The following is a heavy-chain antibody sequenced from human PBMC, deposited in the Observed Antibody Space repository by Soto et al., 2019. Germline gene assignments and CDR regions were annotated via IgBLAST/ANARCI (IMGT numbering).Heavy chain of an antibody. J-gene: IGHJ3*02. CDR1: GFTFSSYD. Sequence: PXGSLRLSCAAAGFTFSSYDMSWVRQAPGKGLDWVSAISGSGGSTYYADSVKGRFTISRDNSKNTLYLQMNSLRAEDTAVYYCAKGPFPIVVVPADRDAFDIWGQGTMVTVSS. CDR3: AKGPFPIVVVPADRDAFDI. V-gene: IGHV3-23*01. CDR2: ISGSGGST. D-gene: IGHD2-2*01.